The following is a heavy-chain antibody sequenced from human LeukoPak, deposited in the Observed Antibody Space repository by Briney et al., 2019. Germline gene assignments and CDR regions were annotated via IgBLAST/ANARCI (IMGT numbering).Heavy chain of an antibody. CDR1: GYTFTSYG. D-gene: IGHD1-26*01. V-gene: IGHV1-18*01. CDR2: ISPYNGKT. CDR3: AREEPGDSGSHHFDY. Sequence: ASVKVSCKASGYTFTSYGVTWVRQAPGQGLEWMGWISPYNGKTNYAQILQGRVTTTTDTSTSTAYMELRSLRSDDTAVYYCAREEPGDSGSHHFDYWGQGTLVTVSS. J-gene: IGHJ4*02.